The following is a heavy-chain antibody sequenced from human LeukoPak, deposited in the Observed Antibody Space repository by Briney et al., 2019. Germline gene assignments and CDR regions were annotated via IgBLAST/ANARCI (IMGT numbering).Heavy chain of an antibody. CDR2: IYPGDSDT. CDR1: GYSFTSYW. J-gene: IGHJ4*02. V-gene: IGHV5-51*01. D-gene: IGHD2-2*01. CDR3: ARAGGGDIVVVPAANFDY. Sequence: GEYLKISCKGSGYSFTSYWIGWVRPMPGKGLEWMGIIYPGDSDTRYSPSFQGQVTISADKSISTAYLQWSSLRASDTAMYYCARAGGGDIVVVPAANFDYWGQGTLVTVSS.